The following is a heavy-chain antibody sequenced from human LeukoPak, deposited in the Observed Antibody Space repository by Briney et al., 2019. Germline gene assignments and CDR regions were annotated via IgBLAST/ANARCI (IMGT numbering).Heavy chain of an antibody. J-gene: IGHJ4*02. D-gene: IGHD3-22*01. CDR2: ISSSSSYI. Sequence: KPGGSLGLSCAASGFTFSSYSMNWVRQAPGKGLEWVSSISSSSSYIYYADSVKGRFTTSRDNAKNSLYLQMNSLRAEDTAVYYCARETYYYDSSGYWIHYFDYWGQGTLVTVSS. CDR1: GFTFSSYS. V-gene: IGHV3-21*01. CDR3: ARETYYYDSSGYWIHYFDY.